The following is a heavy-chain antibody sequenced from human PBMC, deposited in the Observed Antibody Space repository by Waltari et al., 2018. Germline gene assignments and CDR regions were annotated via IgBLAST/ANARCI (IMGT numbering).Heavy chain of an antibody. Sequence: EVQLVESGGGLVKPGGSLRVSCVASEFTFGSYSMNWVRQAPGKGLEWVSSISSSGGHKFYAASMEGRFTISRDNAKNSLYLQMNSLRAEDTAVYYCATSEYQLVLVDEYWGQGTLVTVSS. CDR1: EFTFGSYS. D-gene: IGHD2-2*01. CDR3: ATSEYQLVLVDEY. V-gene: IGHV3-21*01. J-gene: IGHJ4*02. CDR2: ISSSGGHK.